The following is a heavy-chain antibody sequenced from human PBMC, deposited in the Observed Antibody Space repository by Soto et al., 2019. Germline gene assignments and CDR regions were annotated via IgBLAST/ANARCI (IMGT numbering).Heavy chain of an antibody. V-gene: IGHV3-7*03. Sequence: EVQLVQSGGGLVQPGGSLRLSCVGSGFTFSDFYMNWVRQAPGKGLEWVANIRPDGYGPNLVESVKGRFTTYRDNAKNSLFLQMNSLRSDYTAVYYCAGWGGHDYKYSGPGILVIVSS. CDR2: IRPDGYGP. D-gene: IGHD4-4*01. CDR1: GFTFSDFY. CDR3: AGWGGHDYKY. J-gene: IGHJ4*02.